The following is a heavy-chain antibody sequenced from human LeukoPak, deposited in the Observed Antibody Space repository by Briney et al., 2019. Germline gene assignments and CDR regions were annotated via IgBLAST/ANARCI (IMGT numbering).Heavy chain of an antibody. Sequence: GGSLRLSCAASGFTFTSYSMNWVRQAPGKGLGWVSTISGGGGSTYYADSVKGRFTISRDNSKNTLYLQVNSLRAVDTAVYYCAKGGKWDVTPFDYWGQGTLVTVSS. V-gene: IGHV3-23*01. CDR2: ISGGGGST. CDR1: GFTFTSYS. J-gene: IGHJ4*02. D-gene: IGHD1-26*01. CDR3: AKGGKWDVTPFDY.